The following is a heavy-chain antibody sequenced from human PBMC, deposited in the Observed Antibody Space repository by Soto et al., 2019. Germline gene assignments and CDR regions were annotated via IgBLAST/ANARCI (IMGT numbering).Heavy chain of an antibody. J-gene: IGHJ4*02. Sequence: QVQLVQSGAEVKKPGSSVKVSCKASGGTFSSYAISWVRQAPGQGLEWMGGIIPIFGTANYAQKFQGRVTITAGESTSTAYMELSSLRSEDTAGYYCARDRGYYDYVWGSYRYRFFDYWGQGTLVTVSS. CDR1: GGTFSSYA. D-gene: IGHD3-16*02. CDR3: ARDRGYYDYVWGSYRYRFFDY. V-gene: IGHV1-69*12. CDR2: IIPIFGTA.